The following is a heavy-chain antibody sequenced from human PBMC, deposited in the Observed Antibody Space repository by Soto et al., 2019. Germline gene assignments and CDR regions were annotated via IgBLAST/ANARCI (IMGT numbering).Heavy chain of an antibody. Sequence: PGESLKISCKGSGYSFAGYWITWVRQKPGEGLVWMGRIDPSDSQTYYSPSFRGHVTISATKSITTVFLQWSSLRASDTAMYYCARQIYDSDTGPNFQYYFDSWGQGTPVTVSS. V-gene: IGHV5-10-1*01. D-gene: IGHD3-22*01. CDR2: IDPSDSQT. CDR1: GYSFAGYW. J-gene: IGHJ4*02. CDR3: ARQIYDSDTGPNFQYYFDS.